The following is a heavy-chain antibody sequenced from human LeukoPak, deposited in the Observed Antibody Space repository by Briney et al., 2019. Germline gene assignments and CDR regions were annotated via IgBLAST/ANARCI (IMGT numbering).Heavy chain of an antibody. D-gene: IGHD6-19*01. CDR3: ARGRVAGSLYYYYGMDV. CDR1: GGSISSSSYY. Sequence: SETLSLTCTVSGGSISSSSYYWGWIRQPPGKGLEWIGSIYYSGSTYYNPSLKSRVTISVDTSKNQFSLKLSSVTAADTAVYYCARGRVAGSLYYYYGMDVWGQGTTVTVSS. V-gene: IGHV4-39*07. J-gene: IGHJ6*02. CDR2: IYYSGST.